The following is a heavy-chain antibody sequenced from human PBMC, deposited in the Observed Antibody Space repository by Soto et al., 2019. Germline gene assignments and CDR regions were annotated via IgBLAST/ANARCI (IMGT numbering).Heavy chain of an antibody. V-gene: IGHV1-18*01. CDR3: ARDSMITFGGVIATGFDP. CDR1: RFTFTSYG. CDR2: ISAYNGNT. D-gene: IGHD3-16*02. Sequence: SVKLSSKAPRFTFTSYGICWARHAPGKGLEWMGWISAYNGNTNYAQKLQGRVTMTTDTSTSTAYMELRSLRSDDTAVYYCARDSMITFGGVIATGFDPWGQGTLVTVSS. J-gene: IGHJ5*02.